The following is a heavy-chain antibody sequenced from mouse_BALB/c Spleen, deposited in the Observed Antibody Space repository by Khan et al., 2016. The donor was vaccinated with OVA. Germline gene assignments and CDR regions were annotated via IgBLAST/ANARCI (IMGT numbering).Heavy chain of an antibody. V-gene: IGHV5-9-3*01. CDR2: ISSGGHYT. CDR3: ARSLVDSYAMDY. D-gene: IGHD2-13*01. Sequence: EVELVESGGGLVKPGGSLKLSCSASGFTFSSYAMSWVRQTPEKRLELVATISSGGHYTFYPDSVKGRFTISRDNARNTLYLQMSSPRSEDTAMYYCARSLVDSYAMDYWGQGTSVTVSS. J-gene: IGHJ4*01. CDR1: GFTFSSYA.